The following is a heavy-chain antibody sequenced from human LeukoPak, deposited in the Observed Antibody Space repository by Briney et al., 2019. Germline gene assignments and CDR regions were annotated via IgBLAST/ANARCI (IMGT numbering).Heavy chain of an antibody. Sequence: GASVKVSCKASGYTFTSYGISWVRQAPGQGLEWMGWISAYNGNTNYAQKVQDRVTMTTDTSTSTAYMELRSLRSDDTAVYYCARDPVFGTTTRFEYWGQGTLVTVSS. D-gene: IGHD1-7*01. CDR1: GYTFTSYG. J-gene: IGHJ4*02. V-gene: IGHV1-18*01. CDR2: ISAYNGNT. CDR3: ARDPVFGTTTRFEY.